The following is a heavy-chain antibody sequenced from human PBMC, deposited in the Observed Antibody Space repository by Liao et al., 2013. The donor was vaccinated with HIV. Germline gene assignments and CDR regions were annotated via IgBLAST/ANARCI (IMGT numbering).Heavy chain of an antibody. CDR1: GGSFSGYY. CDR3: ARITARYYYDSSGYRRGWFDP. D-gene: IGHD3-22*01. CDR2: INHSGST. Sequence: QVQLQQWGAGLLKPSETLSLTCAVYGGSFSGYYWSWIRQPPGKGLEWIGEINHSGSTNYNPSLKSRVTISVDTSKNQFSLKLSSVTAADTAVYYCARITARYYYDSSGYRRGWFDPWGQGTLVTVSS. V-gene: IGHV4-34*01. J-gene: IGHJ5*02.